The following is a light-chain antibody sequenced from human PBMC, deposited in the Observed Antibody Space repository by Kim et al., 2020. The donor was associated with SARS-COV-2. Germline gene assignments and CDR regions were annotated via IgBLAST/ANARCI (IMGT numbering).Light chain of an antibody. CDR3: QQRFNWPLT. V-gene: IGKV3-11*01. CDR1: QSVTYY. Sequence: LSPGERANLSCRVSQSVTYYLGWDQQRPGQAPRLLIYDASKRATGIPARFSGTGSGTDFTLTISSLEPEDSAVYYCQQRFNWPLTFGGGTKVDIK. CDR2: DAS. J-gene: IGKJ4*01.